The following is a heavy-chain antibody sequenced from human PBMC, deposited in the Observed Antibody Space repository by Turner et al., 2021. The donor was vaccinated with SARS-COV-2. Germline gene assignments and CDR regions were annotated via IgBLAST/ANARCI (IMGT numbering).Heavy chain of an antibody. Sequence: QVQLVQSGAEVKKPGSSVKVSCKASGGTFSSYAFTWVRQAPGQGLEWMGGIIPILGIANYAQKFQGRVTITADKSTSTAYMELSRLRSEDTAVYYCAREVTRDSSGYYYPPDGFDYWGQGTLVTVSS. D-gene: IGHD3-22*01. CDR2: IIPILGIA. CDR3: AREVTRDSSGYYYPPDGFDY. V-gene: IGHV1-69*09. CDR1: GGTFSSYA. J-gene: IGHJ4*02.